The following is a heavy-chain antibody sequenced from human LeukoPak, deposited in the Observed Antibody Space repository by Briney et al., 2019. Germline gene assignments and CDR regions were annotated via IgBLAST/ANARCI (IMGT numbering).Heavy chain of an antibody. CDR3: AREPYGSGSYPYYFDH. CDR2: ISSSGGTK. CDR1: GFTFSSYE. V-gene: IGHV3-48*03. J-gene: IGHJ4*02. Sequence: HSGGSLRLSCAASGFTFSSYEINWVRQAPGKGLEWVSYISSSGGTKKYADSVKGRFSISRDNAKNSVYLQMNSLRAEDTAVYYCAREPYGSGSYPYYFDHWGQGTLVTVAS. D-gene: IGHD3-10*01.